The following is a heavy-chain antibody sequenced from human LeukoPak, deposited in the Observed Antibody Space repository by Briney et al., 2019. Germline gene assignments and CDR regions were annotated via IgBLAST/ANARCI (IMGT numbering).Heavy chain of an antibody. CDR1: GFTFSSYS. V-gene: IGHV3-21*01. CDR2: ISSSSYI. D-gene: IGHD3-22*01. CDR3: ARFIDYYDSSGYYFEYYYGMDV. Sequence: GGSLRLSCAASGFTFSSYSMNWVRQAPGKGLEWVSSISSSSYIYYADSVKGRFTISRDNAKNSLYLQMNSLRAEDTAVYYCARFIDYYDSSGYYFEYYYGMDVWGQGTTVTVSS. J-gene: IGHJ6*02.